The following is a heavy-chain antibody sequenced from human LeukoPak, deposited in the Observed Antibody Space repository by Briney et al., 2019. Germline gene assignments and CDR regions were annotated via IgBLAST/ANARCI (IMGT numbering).Heavy chain of an antibody. CDR1: GYTFTGYY. J-gene: IGHJ5*02. CDR2: VNPNSGGT. CDR3: ARGASGVYTVTTSWFDP. D-gene: IGHD4-17*01. Sequence: SVMVSCKASGYTFTGYYMHWVRQAPGSGLEWVGWVNPNSGGTNYAQRFQGRVTMTRDTSISTAYMELSRLRSDDTAVYYCARGASGVYTVTTSWFDPWSQGTLVTVSS. V-gene: IGHV1-2*02.